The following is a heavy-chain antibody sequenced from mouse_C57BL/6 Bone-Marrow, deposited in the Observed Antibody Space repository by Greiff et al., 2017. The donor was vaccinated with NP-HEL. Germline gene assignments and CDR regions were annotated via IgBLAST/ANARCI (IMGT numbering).Heavy chain of an antibody. CDR1: GYTFTSYW. Sequence: VQLQQSGTVLARPGASVKMSCKTSGYTFTSYWMHWVKQRPGQGLEWIGAIYPGNSDTSYNQKFKGKAKLTAVTSASTAYMELSSLTNEDSAVYYCTTWLRRDWYFDVWGTGTTVTVSS. V-gene: IGHV1-5*01. CDR2: IYPGNSDT. J-gene: IGHJ1*03. CDR3: TTWLRRDWYFDV. D-gene: IGHD2-2*01.